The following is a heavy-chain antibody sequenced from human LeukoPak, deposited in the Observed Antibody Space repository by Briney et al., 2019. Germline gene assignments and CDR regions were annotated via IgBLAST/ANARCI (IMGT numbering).Heavy chain of an antibody. CDR2: ISGSGGST. D-gene: IGHD3-3*01. CDR1: GFTFSSYA. CDR3: AKASHYTYYFDY. V-gene: IGHV3-23*01. Sequence: GGSLRLSCAASGFTFSSYAMSWVRQAPGKGLEWVSAISGSGGSTYHADSVKGRFTISRDNSKNTLYLQMNSLRAEDTAVYYCAKASHYTYYFDYWGQGTLVTVSS. J-gene: IGHJ4*02.